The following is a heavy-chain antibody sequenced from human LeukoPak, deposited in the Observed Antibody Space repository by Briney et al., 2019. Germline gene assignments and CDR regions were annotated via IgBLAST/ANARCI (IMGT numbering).Heavy chain of an antibody. CDR3: ARGGGSPTIRYNWFDP. V-gene: IGHV3-33*01. Sequence: GGSLRLSCAASGFTFSSYGMHWVRQAPGKGLEWVAGIWYDGSNTYYADSVKGRFTISRDNSKNTLYLQMNSLRAEDTAVYYCARGGGSPTIRYNWFDPWGQGTLVTVSS. CDR2: IWYDGSNT. CDR1: GFTFSSYG. J-gene: IGHJ5*02. D-gene: IGHD3-16*01.